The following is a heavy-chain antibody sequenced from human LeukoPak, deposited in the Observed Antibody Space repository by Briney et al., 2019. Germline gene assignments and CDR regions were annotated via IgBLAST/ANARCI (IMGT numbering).Heavy chain of an antibody. V-gene: IGHV1-18*04. Sequence: GESLKISCKGSGYSFTSYWIGWVRQAPGQGLEWMGWISSNSDNTNYAQKLQGRVTMTTDTSTSTAYMELRSLRSDDTALYFCARDWGSIKVIADYWGQGTLVTVSS. CDR1: GYSFTSYW. CDR3: ARDWGSIKVIADY. CDR2: ISSNSDNT. D-gene: IGHD7-27*01. J-gene: IGHJ4*02.